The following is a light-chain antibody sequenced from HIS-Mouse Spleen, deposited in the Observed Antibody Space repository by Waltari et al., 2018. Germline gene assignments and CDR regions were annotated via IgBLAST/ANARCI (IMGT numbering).Light chain of an antibody. CDR2: EDS. Sequence: SYELTQPPSVSVSPGQTARITCSGDALPKKYAYWYQQKSGQAPVLVIYEDSKRPSGMPERFSGYSSGTMATWTISGAQVEDEADYYCYSTDSSGNHRVFGGGTKLTVL. CDR1: ALPKKY. CDR3: YSTDSSGNHRV. J-gene: IGLJ2*01. V-gene: IGLV3-10*01.